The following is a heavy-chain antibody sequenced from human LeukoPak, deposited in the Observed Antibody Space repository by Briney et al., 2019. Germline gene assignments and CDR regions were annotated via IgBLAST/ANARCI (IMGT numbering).Heavy chain of an antibody. J-gene: IGHJ6*03. CDR1: GGSFRGYY. Sequence: PSETLSLTCAVYGGSFRGYYWSWIRQPPGKGLEWIGEINHSGSTNYNPSLKSRVTISVDTSKNQFSLKLSSVTAADTAVYYCASGNDYPYYYYYMDVWGKGTTVTVSS. CDR3: ASGNDYPYYYYYMDV. V-gene: IGHV4-34*01. CDR2: INHSGST. D-gene: IGHD4-11*01.